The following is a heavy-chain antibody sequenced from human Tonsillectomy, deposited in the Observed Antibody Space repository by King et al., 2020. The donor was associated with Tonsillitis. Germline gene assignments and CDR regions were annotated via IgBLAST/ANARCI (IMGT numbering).Heavy chain of an antibody. D-gene: IGHD6-13*01. J-gene: IGHJ4*02. CDR1: GGSISSYY. CDR3: ARERIVAAEFHRYFDY. V-gene: IGHV4-59*01. Sequence: HVQLQESGPGLVKPSETLSLTCTVSGGSISSYYWSWIRQPPGKGLEWIGYIYDSGNTNYNPSLKSRVNISGDTSKNQFSLKLSSVTAADTAVYYCARERIVAAEFHRYFDYWGQGTLVTVSS. CDR2: IYDSGNT.